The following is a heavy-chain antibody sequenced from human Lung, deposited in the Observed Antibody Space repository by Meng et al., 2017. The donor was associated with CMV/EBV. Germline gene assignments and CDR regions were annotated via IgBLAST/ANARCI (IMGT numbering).Heavy chain of an antibody. CDR3: ARAGRSYLYYFDY. CDR2: TFYRSKWYN. J-gene: IGHJ4*02. CDR1: GDSVSSNSAA. Sequence: LXCAISGDSVSSNSAAWNWIRQSPSRGLEWLGTTFYRSKWYNNYGVSVKSRITINADTSKNQLSLQLTSVTPEDTAVYFCARAGRSYLYYFDYWGQGTLVTVSS. D-gene: IGHD3-22*01. V-gene: IGHV6-1*01.